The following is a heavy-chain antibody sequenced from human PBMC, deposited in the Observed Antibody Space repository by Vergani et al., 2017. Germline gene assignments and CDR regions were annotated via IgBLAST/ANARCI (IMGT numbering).Heavy chain of an antibody. CDR1: GFTFTSSA. Sequence: QMQLVQSGPEVKKPGTSVKVSCKASGFTFTSSAVQWVRQARGQRLEWIGWIVVGSGNTNYAQKFQDRVTITSDMSTSTAYMELSSLRSEDTAVYYCAAGLYLEWLVPNWFDPWGQGTLVTVPS. D-gene: IGHD3-3*01. V-gene: IGHV1-58*01. CDR2: IVVGSGNT. CDR3: AAGLYLEWLVPNWFDP. J-gene: IGHJ5*02.